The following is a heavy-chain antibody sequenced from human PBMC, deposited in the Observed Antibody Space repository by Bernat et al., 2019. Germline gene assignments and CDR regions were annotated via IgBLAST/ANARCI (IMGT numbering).Heavy chain of an antibody. CDR3: ASEVVVAATRADY. J-gene: IGHJ4*02. Sequence: EVQLVESGGGLVQPGGSLRLSCAASGFTFSDHYMDWVRQAPGKGLEWVGRTRNKANSYTTEYVASVKGRFTISRDDSKNSLYLQMNSLKTEDTAVYYCASEVVVAATRADYWGQGTLVTVSS. V-gene: IGHV3-72*01. CDR2: TRNKANSYTT. D-gene: IGHD2-15*01. CDR1: GFTFSDHY.